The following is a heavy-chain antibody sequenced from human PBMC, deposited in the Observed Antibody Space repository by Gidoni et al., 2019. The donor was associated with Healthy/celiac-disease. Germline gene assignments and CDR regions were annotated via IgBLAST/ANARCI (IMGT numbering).Heavy chain of an antibody. D-gene: IGHD5-12*01. CDR2: IYYSGST. CDR1: GGSISSYY. CDR3: ARGGRDGYNQRYFQH. J-gene: IGHJ1*01. V-gene: IGHV4-59*01. Sequence: QVQLQESGPALVKPSETLSLTCTVSGGSISSYYWSWIRQPPGKGLEWIGYIYYSGSTNYNPSLKSRVTISVDTSKNQFSLKLSSVTAADTAVYYCARGGRDGYNQRYFQHWGQGTLVTVSS.